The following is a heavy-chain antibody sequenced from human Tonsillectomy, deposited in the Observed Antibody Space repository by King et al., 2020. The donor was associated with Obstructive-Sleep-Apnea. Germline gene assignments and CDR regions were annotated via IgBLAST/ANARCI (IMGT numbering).Heavy chain of an antibody. V-gene: IGHV3-11*01. CDR1: GFTFNDYY. D-gene: IGHD3-16*02. J-gene: IGHJ4*02. CDR3: ARDPEELSGAVFDY. CDR2: ISRSGSTI. Sequence: QLVQSGGGLVKPGGSLRLSCAASGFTFNDYYMIWIRQAPGKGLEWVSYISRSGSTIYYADSVKGRFTISRDNAKNSLYLQMNSLRAEETAVYYCARDPEELSGAVFDYWGQGTLVTVSS.